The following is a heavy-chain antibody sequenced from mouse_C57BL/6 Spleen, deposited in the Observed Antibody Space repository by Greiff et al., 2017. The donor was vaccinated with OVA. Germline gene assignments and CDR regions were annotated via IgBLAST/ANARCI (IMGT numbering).Heavy chain of an antibody. CDR2: ISSGCSTI. D-gene: IGHD3-1*01. J-gene: IGHJ4*01. CDR1: GFTFSDSG. CDR3: ARQLDAMDY. V-gene: IGHV5-17*01. Sequence: EVKLVESGGGLVKPGGSLKLSCAASGFTFSDSGMHWVRQAPEKGLEWVAYISSGCSTIYYADTVKGRFTISRDNAKNTLFLQMTSLRSEDTAMYYCARQLDAMDYWGQGTSVTVSS.